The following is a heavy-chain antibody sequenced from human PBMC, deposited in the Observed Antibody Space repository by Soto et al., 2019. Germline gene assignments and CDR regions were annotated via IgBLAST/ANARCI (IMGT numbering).Heavy chain of an antibody. CDR2: INPKSGGT. V-gene: IGHV1-2*04. D-gene: IGHD2-2*01. J-gene: IGHJ6*03. Sequence: ASVKVSCKASGYTFTGYYIHWVRQAPGQGLEWIGWINPKSGGTHYAQNFQGWVTMARDTSISTAYMERSRLKSDDTAVYYCARGYCSGTSCYAANYYYYMDVWGTGTTVTVSS. CDR1: GYTFTGYY. CDR3: ARGYCSGTSCYAANYYYYMDV.